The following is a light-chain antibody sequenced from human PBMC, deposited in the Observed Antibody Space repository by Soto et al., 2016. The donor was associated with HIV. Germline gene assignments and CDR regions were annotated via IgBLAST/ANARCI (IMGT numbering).Light chain of an antibody. V-gene: IGLV3-21*03. CDR1: NVGSKS. CDR3: QVWDASTDLVV. Sequence: SYELTQPPSLSVAPRKTARITCGGNNVGSKSVQWYQQKPGQASVLVVYDDSDRPSGIPERFSGSNSGDTATLSISRVEAGDEADYYCQVWDASTDLVVFGGGTRADRP. CDR2: DDS. J-gene: IGLJ2*01.